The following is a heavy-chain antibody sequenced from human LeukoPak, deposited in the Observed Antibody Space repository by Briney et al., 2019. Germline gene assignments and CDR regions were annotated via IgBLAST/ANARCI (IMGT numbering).Heavy chain of an antibody. CDR1: GFAFRNDW. CDR2: VKQGGSEK. Sequence: GGSLRLSCAVFGFAFRNDWMSWVRQAPGKGLEWVAMVKQGGSEKYYVDSVRGRFTISRDDAKNSLYLQMNSLRAEDTAVYYCASLDTALLNSAYWGQGTLVTVSS. D-gene: IGHD5-18*01. J-gene: IGHJ4*02. V-gene: IGHV3-7*01. CDR3: ASLDTALLNSAY.